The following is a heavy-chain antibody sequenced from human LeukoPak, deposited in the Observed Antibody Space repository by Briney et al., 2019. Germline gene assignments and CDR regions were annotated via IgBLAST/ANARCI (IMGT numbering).Heavy chain of an antibody. V-gene: IGHV4-34*01. CDR1: GGSFSGYY. CDR2: INHSGST. Sequence: SETLSLTCAVYGGSFSGYYWSWIRQPPGKGLEWIGEINHSGSTNYNPSLKSRVTISEDTSKNQFSLKLRSVTAADTAVYYCARDSHNYGRWYFDLWGRGTLVTVSS. D-gene: IGHD3-10*01. J-gene: IGHJ2*01. CDR3: ARDSHNYGRWYFDL.